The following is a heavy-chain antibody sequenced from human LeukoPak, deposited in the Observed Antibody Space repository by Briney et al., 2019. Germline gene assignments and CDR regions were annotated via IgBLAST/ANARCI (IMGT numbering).Heavy chain of an antibody. Sequence: PGGSLRLSCAASGFTFSSYGMHWVRQAPGKGLEWVAVISYDGSNKYYADSVKGRFTISRDNSKNTLYLQMNSLRAEDTAVYYCAKDPTIDYWGQGTLVTVSS. CDR1: GFTFSSYG. V-gene: IGHV3-30*18. CDR3: AKDPTIDY. CDR2: ISYDGSNK. J-gene: IGHJ4*02.